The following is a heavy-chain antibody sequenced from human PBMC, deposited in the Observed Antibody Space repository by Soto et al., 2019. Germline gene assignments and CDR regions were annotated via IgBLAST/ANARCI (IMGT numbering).Heavy chain of an antibody. CDR1: GYTLTELS. CDR2: FDPEDGET. CDR3: ATSYDSSGYYPKQGLGFDY. V-gene: IGHV1-24*01. D-gene: IGHD3-22*01. J-gene: IGHJ4*02. Sequence: ASVKVSCKVSGYTLTELSMHWVRQAPGKGLEWMGGFDPEDGETIYAQKFQGRVTMTADTSTDTAYMELSSLRSEDTAVYYCATSYDSSGYYPKQGLGFDYRGQGTLVTVSS.